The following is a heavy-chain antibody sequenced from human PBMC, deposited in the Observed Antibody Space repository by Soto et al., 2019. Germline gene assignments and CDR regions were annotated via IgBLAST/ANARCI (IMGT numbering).Heavy chain of an antibody. CDR1: GYTFTSYA. CDR3: ARAPSWWYFDL. CDR2: INAGNGNT. Sequence: QVQLVQSGAEEKKPGASVKVSCKASGYTFTSYAMHWVRQAPGQRLEWMGWINAGNGNTKYSQKFPGRVTITRDTSASTAYMELSSLRSEDTAVYYCARAPSWWYFDLWGRGTLVTVSS. V-gene: IGHV1-3*05. J-gene: IGHJ2*01.